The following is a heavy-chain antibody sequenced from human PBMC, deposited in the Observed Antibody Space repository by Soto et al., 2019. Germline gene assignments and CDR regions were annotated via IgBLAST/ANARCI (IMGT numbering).Heavy chain of an antibody. J-gene: IGHJ6*02. CDR3: ANVGVVVTPFQATYYYYGMDV. D-gene: IGHD2-21*02. CDR1: GFTFSSYA. Sequence: GGSLRLSCAASGFTFSSYAMSWVRQAPGKGLEWVSAISGSGGSTYYADSVKGRFTISRDNSKNTLYLQMNSLRAEETAVYYCANVGVVVTPFQATYYYYGMDVWGQGTTVTVSS. V-gene: IGHV3-23*01. CDR2: ISGSGGST.